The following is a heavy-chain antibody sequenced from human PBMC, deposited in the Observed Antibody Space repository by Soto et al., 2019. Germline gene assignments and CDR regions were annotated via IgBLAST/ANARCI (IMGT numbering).Heavy chain of an antibody. CDR1: GGSISSSSYY. V-gene: IGHV4-39*07. CDR3: ARVNEGYKRNSLAP. CDR2: IYYSGST. D-gene: IGHD5-12*01. Sequence: SETLSLTCTVSGGSISSSSYYWGWIRQPPGKGLEWIGSIYYSGSTYYNPSLKSRVTISVDTSKNQFSLKLSSVTAADTAVYYCARVNEGYKRNSLAPWAQGTLVTVSS. J-gene: IGHJ5*02.